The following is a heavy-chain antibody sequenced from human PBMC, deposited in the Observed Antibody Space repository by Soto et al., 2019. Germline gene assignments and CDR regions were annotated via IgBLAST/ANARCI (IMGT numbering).Heavy chain of an antibody. V-gene: IGHV3-21*06. CDR2: IISTTNYI. Sequence: GXLSRYCASSGFXFTRYIMNWVRHAPGNGLECVSSIISTTNYIYYGDSMKGRFTISRDNAKNSLYLEMNSLRAEDTAVYYCAREPGDLTSNFDYWGQGTLVTVS. D-gene: IGHD3-10*01. CDR3: AREPGDLTSNFDY. CDR1: GFXFTRYI. J-gene: IGHJ4*02.